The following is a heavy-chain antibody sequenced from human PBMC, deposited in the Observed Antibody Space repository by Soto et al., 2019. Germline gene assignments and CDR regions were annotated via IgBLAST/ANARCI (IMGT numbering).Heavy chain of an antibody. D-gene: IGHD3-10*01. Sequence: PSQTLSLTCAISGDSVSSNSAAWNWIRQSPSRGLEWLGRTYYRSKWYNDYAVSVKSRITINSDTSKNQFSLQLNSVTPEDTAVYYCARDEMGRSSDRVTFDPWGQGTLVTVSS. J-gene: IGHJ5*02. CDR3: ARDEMGRSSDRVTFDP. CDR2: TYYRSKWYN. V-gene: IGHV6-1*01. CDR1: GDSVSSNSAA.